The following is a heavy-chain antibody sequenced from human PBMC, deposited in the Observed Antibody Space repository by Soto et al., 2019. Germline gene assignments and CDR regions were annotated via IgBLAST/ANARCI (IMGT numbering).Heavy chain of an antibody. CDR3: ARVKWELLRGFDY. V-gene: IGHV1-46*01. J-gene: IGHJ4*01. D-gene: IGHD1-26*01. Sequence: QVQLVQSGAEVKKPGASVKVSCKASGYTFTSYYMHWVRQAPGQGLEWMGIINTSGGSTSYAQKSQSRVNMHRDTAARTVYMELSSLRSEATAVYYCARVKWELLRGFDYWGHGTLVTVSS. CDR2: INTSGGST. CDR1: GYTFTSYY.